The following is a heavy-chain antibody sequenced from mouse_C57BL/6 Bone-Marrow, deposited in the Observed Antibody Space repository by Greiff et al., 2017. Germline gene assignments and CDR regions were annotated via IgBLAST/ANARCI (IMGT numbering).Heavy chain of an antibody. V-gene: IGHV1-55*01. CDR1: GYTFTSYW. D-gene: IGHD3-1*01. J-gene: IGHJ2*01. CDR2: IYPTSGRT. CDR3: ARSGPQGRSIDY. Sequence: QVQLLQPGAELVKPGASVKMSCKASGYTFTSYWITWVKQRPGQGLEWIGDIYPTSGRTNYNEKFKGKAKLTVDTSSNTAYMQLSSLTSEDSAVFYCARSGPQGRSIDYWGQGTTLTVSA.